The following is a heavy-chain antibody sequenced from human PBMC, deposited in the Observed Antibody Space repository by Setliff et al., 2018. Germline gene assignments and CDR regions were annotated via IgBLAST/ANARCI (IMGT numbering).Heavy chain of an antibody. CDR3: AKVQESIVGALEY. J-gene: IGHJ4*02. Sequence: GGSLRLSCVTSGFTFNTYSMSWVRQAPGEGLQWVSTISGRGGSTFYADSVRGRFTISRDKIKSTLYLQMNSLRVEDTAMYYCAKVQESIVGALEYWGQGALVTVSS. D-gene: IGHD1-26*01. CDR1: GFTFNTYS. V-gene: IGHV3-23*01. CDR2: ISGRGGST.